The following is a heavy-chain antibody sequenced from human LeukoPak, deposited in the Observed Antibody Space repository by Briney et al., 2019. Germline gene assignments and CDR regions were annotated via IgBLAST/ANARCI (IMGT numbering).Heavy chain of an antibody. V-gene: IGHV4-59*01. CDR3: ARGRGYSYDLYYFDY. CDR2: IYYSGST. J-gene: IGHJ4*02. D-gene: IGHD5-18*01. Sequence: SETLSLTCTVSGGSISSYYWSWIRQPPGKGLEWIGYIYYSGSTNYNPSPKSRVTISVDTSKNQFSLKLSSVTAADTAVYYCARGRGYSYDLYYFDYWGQGTLVTVSS. CDR1: GGSISSYY.